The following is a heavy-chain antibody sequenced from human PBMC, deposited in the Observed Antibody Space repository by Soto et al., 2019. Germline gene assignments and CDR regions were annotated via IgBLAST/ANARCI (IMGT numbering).Heavy chain of an antibody. CDR3: ARGVTVFGLVSRFWFDP. Sequence: SETLSLTCTVSGGSISSGDYSWSWVRQSPGKGLEWIGHIYNSGITYYNPSLKGRVVISIDTSRNQFSLRLNSLTAADRAVYFCARGVTVFGLVSRFWFDPWGQGTVVAVSS. D-gene: IGHD3-3*01. CDR2: IYNSGIT. CDR1: GGSISSGDYS. J-gene: IGHJ5*02. V-gene: IGHV4-30-4*01.